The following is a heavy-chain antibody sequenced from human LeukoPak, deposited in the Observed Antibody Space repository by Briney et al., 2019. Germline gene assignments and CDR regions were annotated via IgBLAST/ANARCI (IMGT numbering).Heavy chain of an antibody. Sequence: GASVTVSCTASGYTFTSYAMHWVRQAPGQRLEWMGWINAGNGNTKYSQKFQGRVTITRDTSASTAYMEVSSLRSEDTVVYYCARPGSMVRGVIAHSYLDYWGQGTLVTVSS. V-gene: IGHV1-3*01. CDR2: INAGNGNT. J-gene: IGHJ4*02. D-gene: IGHD3-10*01. CDR1: GYTFTSYA. CDR3: ARPGSMVRGVIAHSYLDY.